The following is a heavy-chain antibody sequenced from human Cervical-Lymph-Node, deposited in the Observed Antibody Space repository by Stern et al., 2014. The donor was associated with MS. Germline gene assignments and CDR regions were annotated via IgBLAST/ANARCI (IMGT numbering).Heavy chain of an antibody. D-gene: IGHD3-3*01. CDR3: ARDDDRGMFDP. V-gene: IGHV3-48*01. J-gene: IGHJ5*02. CDR1: GFTFSTYS. Sequence: EVQLLESGGGLVQPGGSLRLSCAASGFTFSTYSMNWVRQAPGKGLEWVSYIGTSSSNIYYADSVKGRFTISRDNAKNSLFLQMNSLRAEDTAVYYCARDDDRGMFDPWGQGTLVTVSS. CDR2: IGTSSSNI.